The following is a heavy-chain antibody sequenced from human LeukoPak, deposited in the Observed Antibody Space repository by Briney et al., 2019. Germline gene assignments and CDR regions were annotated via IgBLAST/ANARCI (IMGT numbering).Heavy chain of an antibody. Sequence: SVKVSCKASGGTFSSYAISWVRQAPGQGLEWMGRIIPILGIANYAQKFQGRVTITADKSTSTVYMELSSLRSEDTAVYYCASQYCSSTSCYLLDNWFDPWGQGTLVTVSS. D-gene: IGHD2-2*01. CDR3: ASQYCSSTSCYLLDNWFDP. CDR2: IIPILGIA. V-gene: IGHV1-69*10. CDR1: GGTFSSYA. J-gene: IGHJ5*02.